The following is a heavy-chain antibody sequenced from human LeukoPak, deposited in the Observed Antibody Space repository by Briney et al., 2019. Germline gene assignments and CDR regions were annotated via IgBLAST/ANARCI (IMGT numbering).Heavy chain of an antibody. J-gene: IGHJ4*02. CDR3: AESNDDYGLIGY. V-gene: IGHV3-64D*06. D-gene: IGHD4-17*01. CDR2: ISRNGGTT. CDR1: GITFSNYA. Sequence: GGPLRLSCSASGITFSNYAFHWVRQAPGKGLEYVSTISRNGGTTYFADSVKGRFTISRDNSKNTVYLQMNALRTEDTAMYYCAESNDDYGLIGYWGQGTLVTVSS.